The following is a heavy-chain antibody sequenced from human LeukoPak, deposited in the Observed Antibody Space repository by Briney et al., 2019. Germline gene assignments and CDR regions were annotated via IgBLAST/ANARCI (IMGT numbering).Heavy chain of an antibody. Sequence: GGSLRLSCAASGFTLSSYGMSWVRQAPGKGLEWVSAISGSGGSTYYADSVKGRFTISRDNSKNTLYLQMNSLRAEDTAVYYCAKGDGYNPSDYWGQGTLVTVSS. D-gene: IGHD5-24*01. CDR2: ISGSGGST. CDR1: GFTLSSYG. CDR3: AKGDGYNPSDY. J-gene: IGHJ4*02. V-gene: IGHV3-23*01.